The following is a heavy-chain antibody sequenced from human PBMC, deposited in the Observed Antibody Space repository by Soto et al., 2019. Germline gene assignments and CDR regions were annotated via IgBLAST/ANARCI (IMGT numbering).Heavy chain of an antibody. J-gene: IGHJ4*02. Sequence: QVQLVQSGAEVKKPGSSVKVSCKASGGNFSTHAISWVRQAPGQGLVWMGGIIPMFNTTISAQKFPGRVTITADEYTSTAYMELGSLRSEDTAVYYFARDAYARGYLDYWGQGTLVNVSS. CDR1: GGNFSTHA. D-gene: IGHD2-8*01. CDR2: IIPMFNTT. V-gene: IGHV1-69*01. CDR3: ARDAYARGYLDY.